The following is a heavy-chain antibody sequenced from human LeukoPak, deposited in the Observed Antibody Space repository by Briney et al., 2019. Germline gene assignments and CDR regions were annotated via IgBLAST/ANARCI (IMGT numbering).Heavy chain of an antibody. J-gene: IGHJ4*02. V-gene: IGHV3-30*18. CDR2: ISYDGSNK. CDR1: GFTFSSYW. CDR3: AKDPRRYSRTGGYFDY. D-gene: IGHD6-13*01. Sequence: GGSLRLSCAASGFTFSSYWMSWVRQAPGKGLEWVAFISYDGSNKYYADSVKGRFTISRDNSKNTLYLQMNSLRAEDTAVYYCAKDPRRYSRTGGYFDYWGQGTLVTVSS.